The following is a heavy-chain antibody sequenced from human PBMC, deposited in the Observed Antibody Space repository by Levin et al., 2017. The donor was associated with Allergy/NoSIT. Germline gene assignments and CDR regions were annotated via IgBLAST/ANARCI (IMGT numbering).Heavy chain of an antibody. CDR1: GYTFTGYY. J-gene: IGHJ4*02. Sequence: ASVKVSCKASGYTFTGYYMHWVRQAPGQGLEWMGRINPNSGGTNYAQKFQGRVTMTGDTSISTAYMELSRLRSDDTAVYYCARVHPDPHYYGSGSHSQTDYWGQGTLVTVSS. CDR3: ARVHPDPHYYGSGSHSQTDY. D-gene: IGHD3-10*01. V-gene: IGHV1-2*06. CDR2: INPNSGGT.